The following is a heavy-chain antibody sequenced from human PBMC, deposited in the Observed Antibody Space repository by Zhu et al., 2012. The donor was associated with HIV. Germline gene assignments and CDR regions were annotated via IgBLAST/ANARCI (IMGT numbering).Heavy chain of an antibody. V-gene: IGHV4-39*01. CDR2: IYYSGST. CDR3: ARVRSSTFIAIRHSYDYMDV. CDR1: GGSISRSNYY. Sequence: QVQLQESGPGLVKPSETLSLICTVSGGSISRSNYYWGWIRQPPGKGLEWIGSIYYSGSTFYNPSLKSRVTISMDTSKNQFSLKVTSVTAADTAVYYCARVRSSTFIAIRHSYDYMDVWAKGPRSPSP. J-gene: IGHJ6*03. D-gene: IGHD2-2*01.